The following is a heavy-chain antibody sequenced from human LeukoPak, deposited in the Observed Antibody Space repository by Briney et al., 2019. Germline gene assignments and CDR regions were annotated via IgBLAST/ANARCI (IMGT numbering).Heavy chain of an antibody. CDR2: INHSGST. J-gene: IGHJ5*02. CDR1: GGSFSGYY. CDR3: ARGGVTIFGVVIPSNWFDP. V-gene: IGHV4-34*01. D-gene: IGHD3-3*01. Sequence: SETLSPTCAVYGGSFSGYYWSWIRQPPGKGLEWIGEINHSGSTNYNPSLKSRVTISVDTSKNQFSLKLSSVTAADTAVYYCARGGVTIFGVVIPSNWFDPWGQGTLVTVSS.